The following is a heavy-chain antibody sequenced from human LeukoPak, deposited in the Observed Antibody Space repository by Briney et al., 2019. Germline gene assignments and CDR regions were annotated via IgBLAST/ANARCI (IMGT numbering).Heavy chain of an antibody. V-gene: IGHV4-34*01. CDR2: INHSGST. CDR1: GGSFSGYY. Sequence: SETLSLTCAVYGGSFSGYYWSWIRQPPGKGLEWIGEINHSGSTNYNPSLKSRVTISVDTSKNQFSLKLSSVTAADTAVYYCARGRALIDYDFWSGYYRESDYYYYYGMDVWGQGTTVTVSS. D-gene: IGHD3-3*01. CDR3: ARGRALIDYDFWSGYYRESDYYYYYGMDV. J-gene: IGHJ6*02.